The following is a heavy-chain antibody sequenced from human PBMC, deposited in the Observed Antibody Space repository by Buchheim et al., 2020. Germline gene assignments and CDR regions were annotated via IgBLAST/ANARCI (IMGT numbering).Heavy chain of an antibody. Sequence: EVQLLESGGGLVQPGGSLRLSYPVSGFTFSSYGMSWVRQAPGKGLEWVSTISASGGSTYYADPVKGRFTISRDNSKNTLYLQMNRLRAEDRAIYYCARGMMTFDYWGQGTL. D-gene: IGHD3-16*01. CDR2: ISASGGST. CDR1: GFTFSSYG. V-gene: IGHV3-23*01. J-gene: IGHJ4*02. CDR3: ARGMMTFDY.